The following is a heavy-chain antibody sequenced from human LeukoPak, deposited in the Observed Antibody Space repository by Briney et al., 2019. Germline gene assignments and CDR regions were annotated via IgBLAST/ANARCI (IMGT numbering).Heavy chain of an antibody. D-gene: IGHD3/OR15-3a*01. Sequence: GGSLRLSCAVSGFRVSDYYMSSVRQAPGRGLGWVRLIRDSCEEFYADFARGRFAISRDESENTLYLQMNSLRVGDTAVHFCARDRAANQDWVEFDPWGQGTPVIVSS. CDR1: GFRVSDYY. V-gene: IGHV3-66*03. CDR3: ARDRAANQDWVEFDP. J-gene: IGHJ5*02. CDR2: IRDSCEE.